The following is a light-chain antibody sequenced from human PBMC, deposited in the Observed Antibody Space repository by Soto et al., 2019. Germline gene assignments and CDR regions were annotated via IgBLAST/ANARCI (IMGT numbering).Light chain of an antibody. CDR1: QSVSSN. CDR2: GAS. V-gene: IGKV3-15*01. CDR3: QQYNNSPPWT. J-gene: IGKJ1*01. Sequence: EIVMTQSPATLSVSPGERATLSCRASQSVSSNLAWYQQKPGQAPRLLIYGASTRSTGIPASFSGSGSGTEFTLTISSLQSEDFAVYYCQQYNNSPPWTFGQGTKVEIK.